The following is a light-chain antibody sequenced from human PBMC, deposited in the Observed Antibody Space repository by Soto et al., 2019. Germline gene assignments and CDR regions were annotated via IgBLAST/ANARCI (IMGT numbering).Light chain of an antibody. CDR1: QDISNY. J-gene: IGKJ5*01. CDR2: DAS. Sequence: DIQMTQSPSSLSASVGDRVTITCQASQDISNYLNWYQQKPGKAPKLLIYDASNLETGVPSRFSGSGSGPDFTFTISSLQPEDIATYYCQQYDNPSITFGQGTRLEIK. V-gene: IGKV1-33*01. CDR3: QQYDNPSIT.